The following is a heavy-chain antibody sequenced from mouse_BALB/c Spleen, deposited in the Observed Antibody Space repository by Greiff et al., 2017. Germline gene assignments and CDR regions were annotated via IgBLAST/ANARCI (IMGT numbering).Heavy chain of an antibody. D-gene: IGHD2-4*01. J-gene: IGHJ4*01. CDR1: GYTFTSYW. CDR3: ARGGLPAMDY. CDR2: IDPSDSET. V-gene: IGHV1-69*02. Sequence: VQLQQPGAELVKPGAPVKLSCKASGYTFTSYWMNWVKQRPGRGLEWIGRIDPSDSETHYNQKFKDKATLTVDKSSSTAYIQLSSLTSEDSAVYYCARGGLPAMDYWGQGTSVTVSS.